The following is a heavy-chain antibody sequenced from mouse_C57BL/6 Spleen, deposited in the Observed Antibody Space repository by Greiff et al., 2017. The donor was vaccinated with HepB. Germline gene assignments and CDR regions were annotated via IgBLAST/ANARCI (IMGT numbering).Heavy chain of an antibody. CDR1: GYTFTSYW. V-gene: IGHV1-64*01. J-gene: IGHJ3*01. CDR2: IHPNSGST. D-gene: IGHD5-5*01. CDR3: ARDYQAPFAY. Sequence: QVQLQQPGAELVKPGASVKLSCKASGYTFTSYWMHWVKQRPGQGLEWIGMIHPNSGSTNYNEKFKSKATVTVDKSSSTAYMQLSSLTSEDSAVYYCARDYQAPFAYWGQGTLVTVSA.